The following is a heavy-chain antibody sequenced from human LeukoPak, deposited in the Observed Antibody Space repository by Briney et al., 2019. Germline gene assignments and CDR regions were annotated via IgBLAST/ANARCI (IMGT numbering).Heavy chain of an antibody. CDR1: GFTFSSFA. V-gene: IGHV3-30-3*01. Sequence: GGSLRLSCAASGFTFSSFAMHWVRQAPGKGLEWAGVIYYDGNSEHYADSGKGRFTISRDNSKNTLYLQMNSLRVEDTGVYHCARDHSLDYGNWFHPWGQGTLVTVSS. CDR2: IYYDGNSE. CDR3: ARDHSLDYGNWFHP. D-gene: IGHD4-17*01. J-gene: IGHJ5*02.